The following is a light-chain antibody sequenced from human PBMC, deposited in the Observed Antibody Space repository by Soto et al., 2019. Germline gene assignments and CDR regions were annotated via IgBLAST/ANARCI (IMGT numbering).Light chain of an antibody. J-gene: IGKJ5*01. V-gene: IGKV1-39*01. CDR3: QQSYSTPRIT. Sequence: DIQMTQSPSSLSASVGDRVTITCRASQSISSYLNWYQQKPGKAPKLLIYAASSLQSGVPSRFSGSGSGTDFTLTISSLQPEDFATYYCQQSYSTPRITFGQGTRPE. CDR1: QSISSY. CDR2: AAS.